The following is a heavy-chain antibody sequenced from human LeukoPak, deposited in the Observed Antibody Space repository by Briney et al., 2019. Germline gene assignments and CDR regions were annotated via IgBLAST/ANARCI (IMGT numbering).Heavy chain of an antibody. J-gene: IGHJ5*02. CDR3: VRAISATTLNWFDP. V-gene: IGHV1-2*06. CDR2: FNPNSCGT. CDR1: GYTFTGYY. Sequence: ASVKVSCKASGYTFTGYYMHWVRQAPGQGLEWMGRFNPNSCGTNYAQKFQARVTMTRDTSISTAYMELSRLTSDDTAVYYCVRAISATTLNWFDPWGQGNLVTVSS. D-gene: IGHD1-26*01.